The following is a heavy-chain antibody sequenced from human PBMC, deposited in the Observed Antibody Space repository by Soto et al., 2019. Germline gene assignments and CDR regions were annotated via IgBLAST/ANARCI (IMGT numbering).Heavy chain of an antibody. CDR2: ITTHNDNT. J-gene: IGHJ4*02. D-gene: IGHD6-13*01. Sequence: QVQLVQSGAEVKKPGASVKVSCKASGYTFSSYGISWVRQAPGQGLEWMGWITTHNDNTNYAQKLQGRVLTTTDTSARTAYMELRSLRSDDTAFYYCARAAGSSTLIFDYWGQGTLVTVSS. V-gene: IGHV1-18*04. CDR3: ARAAGSSTLIFDY. CDR1: GYTFSSYG.